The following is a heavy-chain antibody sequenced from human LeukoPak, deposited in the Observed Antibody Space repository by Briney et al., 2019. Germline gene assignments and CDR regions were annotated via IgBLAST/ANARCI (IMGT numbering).Heavy chain of an antibody. Sequence: SQTLSLTCTVSGGSISSGDYYWSWIRQPPGKGLEWIGYIYYSGSPYSNPSLKSRLTISVDTSKNQFSLKLSSVTAADTAVYYCARVIPYYDFWSGYYRGGYFDYWGQGTLVTVSS. D-gene: IGHD3-3*01. V-gene: IGHV4-30-4*01. CDR3: ARVIPYYDFWSGYYRGGYFDY. J-gene: IGHJ4*02. CDR2: IYYSGSP. CDR1: GGSISSGDYY.